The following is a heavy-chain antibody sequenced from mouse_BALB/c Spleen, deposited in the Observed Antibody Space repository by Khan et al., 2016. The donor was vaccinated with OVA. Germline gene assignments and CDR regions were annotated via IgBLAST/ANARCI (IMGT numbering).Heavy chain of an antibody. CDR1: GFTFSTYG. CDR3: ARLAYYYNREGFAY. V-gene: IGHV5-6*02. D-gene: IGHD1-1*01. CDR2: ISSGGSYT. Sequence: DVMLVESGGDLVKPGGSLKLSCAASGFTFSTYGMSWVRQTPDKRLEWVATISSGGSYTYYPDNVKGRFTISRDNAKNTLYLQMSSLKSEDTAMYYCARLAYYYNREGFAYWGQGTLVTVSA. J-gene: IGHJ3*01.